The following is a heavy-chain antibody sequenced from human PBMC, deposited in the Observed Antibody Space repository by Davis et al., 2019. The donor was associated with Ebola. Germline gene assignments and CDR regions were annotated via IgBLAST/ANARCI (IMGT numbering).Heavy chain of an antibody. CDR3: ARETSQEGGLPLL. J-gene: IGHJ3*01. D-gene: IGHD3-16*01. CDR2: INPSGGST. CDR1: GYTFTSYY. Sequence: ASVQVSCKASGYTFTSYYMHWVRQAPGQGLEWMVIINPSGGSTSYAQKFQGRVTMTRDTSTSTVYMELSSLRSEDTAVYYCARETSQEGGLPLLWGQGTMVTVSS. V-gene: IGHV1-46*01.